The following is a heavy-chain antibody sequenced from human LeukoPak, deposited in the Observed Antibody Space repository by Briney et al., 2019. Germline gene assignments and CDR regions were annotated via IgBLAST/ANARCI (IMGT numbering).Heavy chain of an antibody. V-gene: IGHV5-51*01. J-gene: IGHJ3*02. Sequence: GESLKISCKNSGYRFNNYWIGWVRQMPGKGLEWMGTIYPDDSDTRYSPSFQGQVTISADKSISTAYLQWSSLKASDTAMYYCARHKAERGSSGYDWGAFDIWGQGTVVTVSS. CDR2: IYPDDSDT. CDR3: ARHKAERGSSGYDWGAFDI. D-gene: IGHD5-12*01. CDR1: GYRFNNYW.